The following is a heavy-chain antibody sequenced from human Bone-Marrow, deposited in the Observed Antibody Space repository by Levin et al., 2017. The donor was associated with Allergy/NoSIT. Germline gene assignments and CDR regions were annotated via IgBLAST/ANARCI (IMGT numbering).Heavy chain of an antibody. J-gene: IGHJ3*02. V-gene: IGHV4-4*02. CDR3: ERSNSSWVVFAFDM. CDR2: IYHSGST. CDR1: GGSISRSNW. Sequence: PGGSLRLSCAVSGGSISRSNWWNWVRQSPGGGLEWIGEIYHSGSTNYNPSLKNRIFISVDKSRNQFSLRLNSVTAADTALYYCERSNSSWVVFAFDMWGQGTLVTVSS. D-gene: IGHD2-8*02.